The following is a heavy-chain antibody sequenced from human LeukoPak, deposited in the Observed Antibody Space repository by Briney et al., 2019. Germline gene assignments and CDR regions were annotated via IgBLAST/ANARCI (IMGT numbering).Heavy chain of an antibody. V-gene: IGHV4-31*03. J-gene: IGHJ3*02. D-gene: IGHD5-24*01. CDR3: ARDQMDDSDAFDI. CDR2: IYYSGST. Sequence: SETLSLTCTVSGGSISGGGYYWSWIRQHPGKGLEWIGYIYYSGSTYYNPSLKSRVTISVDTSKNQFSLKLSSVTAADTAVYYCARDQMDDSDAFDIWGQGTMVTVSS. CDR1: GGSISGGGYY.